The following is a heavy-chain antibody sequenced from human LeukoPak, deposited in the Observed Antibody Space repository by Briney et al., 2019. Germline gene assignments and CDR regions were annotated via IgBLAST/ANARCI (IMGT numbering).Heavy chain of an antibody. Sequence: SETLSLTCIMSGDSISSDYWSWIRQSPGKGLEWIGYINYSGSSEYKHSLKSRVTISVDRSKNQVSLRMRSVTAADTAVYYCARLDCISDTCYNYWALGALVTVSS. D-gene: IGHD2-21*01. CDR3: ARLDCISDTCYNY. V-gene: IGHV4-59*08. CDR1: GDSISSDY. CDR2: INYSGSS. J-gene: IGHJ4*02.